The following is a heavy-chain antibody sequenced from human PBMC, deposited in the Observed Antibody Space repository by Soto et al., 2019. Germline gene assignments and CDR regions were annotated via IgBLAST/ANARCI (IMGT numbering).Heavy chain of an antibody. D-gene: IGHD1-26*01. J-gene: IGHJ4*02. CDR3: ARLSGSYYGFDY. CDR1: GYRVRGYF. CDR2: INPSGGST. V-gene: IGHV1-46*01. Sequence: CKASGYRVRGYFMDWVRQAPGQGLEWMGIINPSGGSTSYAQKFQGRVTMTRDTSTSTVYMELSSLRSEDTAVYYCARLSGSYYGFDYWGQGTLVTVS.